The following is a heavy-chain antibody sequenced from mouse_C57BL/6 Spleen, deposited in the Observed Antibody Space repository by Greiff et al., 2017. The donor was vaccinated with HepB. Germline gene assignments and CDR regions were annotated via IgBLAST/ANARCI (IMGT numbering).Heavy chain of an antibody. Sequence: EVKLVESEGGLVQPGSSMKLSCTASGFTFSDYYMAWVRQVPEKGLEWVANINYDGSSTYYLDSLKSRFIISRDNAKSILYLQMSSLKSEDTATYYCARVLPHYFDYWGQGTTLTVSS. J-gene: IGHJ2*01. CDR1: GFTFSDYY. V-gene: IGHV5-16*01. CDR2: INYDGSST. CDR3: ARVLPHYFDY.